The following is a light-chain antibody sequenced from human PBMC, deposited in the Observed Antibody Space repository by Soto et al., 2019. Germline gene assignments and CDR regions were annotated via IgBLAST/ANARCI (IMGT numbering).Light chain of an antibody. J-gene: IGLJ1*01. CDR2: DVS. V-gene: IGLV2-14*03. Sequence: QSVLTQPASVSGSPGQSITISCTGTSSDVGGSTYVSWYQQHPGQAPKLMIYDVSNRPSGISDRFSGSKSGYTASLTISGLQTEDEADYYCSSYGGSSSALSVFGTGTKVTVL. CDR1: SSDVGGSTY. CDR3: SSYGGSSSALSV.